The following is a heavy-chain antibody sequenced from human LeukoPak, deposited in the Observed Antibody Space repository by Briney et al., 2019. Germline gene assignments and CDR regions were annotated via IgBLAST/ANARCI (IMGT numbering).Heavy chain of an antibody. CDR2: IYYSGST. D-gene: IGHD3-10*01. Sequence: SETLSLTCTVSGGSISSYYWSWIRQPPGKGLEWIGYIYYSGSTNYNPSLKSRVTISVDTSKNQFSLKLSSVTAADTAVYYCARGGYYGSGNDFKFDPWGQGTLVTVSS. V-gene: IGHV4-59*01. CDR1: GGSISSYY. J-gene: IGHJ5*02. CDR3: ARGGYYGSGNDFKFDP.